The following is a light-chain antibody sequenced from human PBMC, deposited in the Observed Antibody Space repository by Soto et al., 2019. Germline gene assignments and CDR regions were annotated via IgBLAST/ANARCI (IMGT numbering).Light chain of an antibody. V-gene: IGKV3-15*01. CDR1: QSVSSN. CDR2: GAS. CDR3: HQYNNWPPVST. J-gene: IGKJ2*01. Sequence: EIGMTQSPATLSVSPGERATLSCRASQSVSSNLAWYQQKPGQAPRLLIYGASTRATGIPARFSGSGSGTDITLTSISLQAEDFAVYYCHQYNNWPPVSTFGQGTKLEIK.